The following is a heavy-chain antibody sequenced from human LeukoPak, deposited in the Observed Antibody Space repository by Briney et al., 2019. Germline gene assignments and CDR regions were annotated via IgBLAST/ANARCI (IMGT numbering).Heavy chain of an antibody. Sequence: PVASVTVSCKASGYTFTSYGISWVRQAPGQGLEWMGWIRAYNGNTNYAQKLQGRVTMTTDTSTSTAYMELRSLRSDDTAVYYCARDAPTYYDILTGLYDYWGQGTLVTVSS. CDR1: GYTFTSYG. D-gene: IGHD3-9*01. J-gene: IGHJ4*02. CDR3: ARDAPTYYDILTGLYDY. V-gene: IGHV1-18*01. CDR2: IRAYNGNT.